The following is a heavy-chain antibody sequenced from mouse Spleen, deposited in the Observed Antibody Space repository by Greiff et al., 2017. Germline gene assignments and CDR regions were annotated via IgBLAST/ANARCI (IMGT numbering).Heavy chain of an antibody. V-gene: IGHV1-62-2*01. Sequence: VKLVESGAELVKPGASVKLSCKASGYTFTEYTIHWVKQRSGQGLEWIGWFYPGSGSIKYNEKFKDKATLTADKSSSTVYMELSRLTSEDSAVYFCARHPYYSYYSYDDYAMDYWGQGTSVTVSS. CDR2: FYPGSGSI. J-gene: IGHJ4*01. CDR1: GYTFTEYT. CDR3: ARHPYYSYYSYDDYAMDY. D-gene: IGHD2-12*01.